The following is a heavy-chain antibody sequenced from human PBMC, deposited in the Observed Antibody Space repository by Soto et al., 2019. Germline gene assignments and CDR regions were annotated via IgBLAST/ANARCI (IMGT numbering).Heavy chain of an antibody. D-gene: IGHD4-17*01. CDR1: GYTFTSYD. Sequence: AASVKVSCKASGYTFTSYDINWVRQATGQGLEWMGWMNPNSGNTGYAQKFQGRVTMTRNTSISTAYMELSSLRSEDTAVFYCGIAVTPSYYYYSYMDVWGKGTTVTVSS. CDR2: MNPNSGNT. CDR3: GIAVTPSYYYYSYMDV. V-gene: IGHV1-8*01. J-gene: IGHJ6*03.